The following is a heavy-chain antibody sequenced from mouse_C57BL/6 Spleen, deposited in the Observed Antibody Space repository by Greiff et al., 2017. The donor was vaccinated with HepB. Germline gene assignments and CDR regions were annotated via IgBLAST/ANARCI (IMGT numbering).Heavy chain of an antibody. CDR2: ISSGSSTI. J-gene: IGHJ2*01. D-gene: IGHD2-5*01. V-gene: IGHV5-17*01. CDR1: GFTFSDYG. CDR3: AVYNNYYFCY. Sequence: EVKVVESGGGLVKPGGSLKLSCAASGFTFSDYGMHWVRQAPEKGLEWFAYISSGSSTIYYADTVKGRFTISRDNAKNNLFLQMTSLRSEDTAMYYCAVYNNYYFCYWGQGTTLTVSS.